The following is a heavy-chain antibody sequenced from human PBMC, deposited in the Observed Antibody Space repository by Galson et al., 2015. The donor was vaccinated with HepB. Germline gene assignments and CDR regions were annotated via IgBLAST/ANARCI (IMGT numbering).Heavy chain of an antibody. Sequence: SLRLSCAASGFTVSNYGMHWVRQAPGKGLEWVAYIQYNGFTKYYGDSVTGRFTISRDNSKNTLYLQMNSLRPEDTALYHCARNTPASGYHGLHYGGQGTLVTVSS. CDR2: IQYNGFTK. CDR1: GFTVSNYG. D-gene: IGHD6-25*01. CDR3: ARNTPASGYHGLHY. V-gene: IGHV3-30*02. J-gene: IGHJ4*02.